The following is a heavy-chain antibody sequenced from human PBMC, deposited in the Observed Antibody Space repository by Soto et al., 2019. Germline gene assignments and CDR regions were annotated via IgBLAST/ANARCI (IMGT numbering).Heavy chain of an antibody. J-gene: IGHJ4*02. CDR3: ARVSGWYFLDH. D-gene: IGHD6-19*01. V-gene: IGHV1-3*05. Sequence: QVQLVQSGAEEKKPGASVKVSCKASGYTFTSYAMHWVRQAPGQRLEWMGWINAGNGNTKYSQKFQGRVTITRDTSASTVYMELSSLRSEDTAVYYCARVSGWYFLDHWGQGTLVAVSS. CDR1: GYTFTSYA. CDR2: INAGNGNT.